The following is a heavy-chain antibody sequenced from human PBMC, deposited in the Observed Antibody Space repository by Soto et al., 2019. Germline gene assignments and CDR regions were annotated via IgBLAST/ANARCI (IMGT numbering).Heavy chain of an antibody. CDR2: IYYSGST. Sequence: SETLSLTCTVSGGSISSGGYYWSWIRQHPGKGLEWIGYIYYSGSTYYNPSLKSRVTISVDTSKNQFSLKLSSVTAADTAVYYCARGFELEPTFDYWGQGTLVNVSS. CDR1: GGSISSGGYY. V-gene: IGHV4-31*03. D-gene: IGHD1-1*01. CDR3: ARGFELEPTFDY. J-gene: IGHJ4*02.